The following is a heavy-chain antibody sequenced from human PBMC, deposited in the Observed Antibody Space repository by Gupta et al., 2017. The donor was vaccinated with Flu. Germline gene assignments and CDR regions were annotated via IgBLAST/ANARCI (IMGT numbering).Heavy chain of an antibody. CDR3: ASASSGWVRRYFDY. Sequence: EVQLVESGGGLVQPGGSLRLSCAASGFTFSSYEMNWVRQAPGKGLEWVSYISSSGSTIYYADSVKGRFTISRDNAKNSLYLQMNSLRAEDTAVYYCASASSGWVRRYFDYWGQGTLVTVSS. J-gene: IGHJ4*02. D-gene: IGHD6-19*01. CDR1: GFTFSSYE. CDR2: ISSSGSTI. V-gene: IGHV3-48*03.